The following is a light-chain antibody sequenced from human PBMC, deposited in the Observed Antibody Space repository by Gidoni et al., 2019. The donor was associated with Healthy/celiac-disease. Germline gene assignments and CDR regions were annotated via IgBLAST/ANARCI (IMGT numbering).Light chain of an antibody. CDR1: SSDVGGYNY. J-gene: IGLJ2*01. V-gene: IGLV2-8*01. CDR2: EVS. Sequence: QSALTQPPSASGSPGQSVTISCTGTSSDVGGYNYVSWYQHHPGKAPKLLIYEVSKRPSWVPDRFSGSKSGNTASLTVSGLQAEDEADYYCSSYAGSNNSPVIFGGGTKLTVL. CDR3: SSYAGSNNSPVI.